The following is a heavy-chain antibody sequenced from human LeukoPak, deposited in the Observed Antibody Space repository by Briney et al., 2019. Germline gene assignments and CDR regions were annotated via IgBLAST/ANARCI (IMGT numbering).Heavy chain of an antibody. CDR3: AREVEYYYGSGSYTNGMDV. D-gene: IGHD3-10*01. V-gene: IGHV3-66*01. CDR1: GFTVSSNY. CDR2: IYSGGST. Sequence: TGGSLRLSCAASGFTVSSNYMSWDRQAPGKGLEWVSVIYSGGSTYYADSVKGRFTISRDNSKNTLYLQMNSLRAEDTAVYYCAREVEYYYGSGSYTNGMDVWGQGTTVTVSS. J-gene: IGHJ6*02.